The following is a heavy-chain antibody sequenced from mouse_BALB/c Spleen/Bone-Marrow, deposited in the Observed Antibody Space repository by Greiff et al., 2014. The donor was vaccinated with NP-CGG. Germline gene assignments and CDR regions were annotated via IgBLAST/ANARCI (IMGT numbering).Heavy chain of an antibody. D-gene: IGHD1-2*01. CDR1: GYSFTGYF. V-gene: IGHV1-20*02. J-gene: IGHJ2*01. CDR3: ASSFITTAYYFDY. CDR2: INPYNGDT. Sequence: EVQLQQSGPELVKPGASVKISCKASGYSFTGYFMNWVMQSHGKSLEWIGRINPYNGDTFYNQKFKGKATLTVDKSSSTAHMELWSLASEDSAVYYCASSFITTAYYFDYWGQGTTLTVSS.